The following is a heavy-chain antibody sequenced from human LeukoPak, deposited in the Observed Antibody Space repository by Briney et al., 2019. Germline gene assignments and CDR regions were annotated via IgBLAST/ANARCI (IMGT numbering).Heavy chain of an antibody. CDR2: INPSGGST. Sequence: GASVKVSCKASGYTFTSYGISWVRQAPGQGLEWMGIINPSGGSTSYAQKFQGRVTMTRDTSTSTVYMELSSLRSEDTAVYYCARAGWGTYDAFDIWGQGTMVTVSS. J-gene: IGHJ3*02. V-gene: IGHV1-46*01. CDR3: ARAGWGTYDAFDI. D-gene: IGHD1-7*01. CDR1: GYTFTSYG.